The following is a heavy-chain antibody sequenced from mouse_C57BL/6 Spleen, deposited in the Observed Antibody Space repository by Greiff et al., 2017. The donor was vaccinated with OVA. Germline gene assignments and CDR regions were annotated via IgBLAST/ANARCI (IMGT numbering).Heavy chain of an antibody. D-gene: IGHD1-1*01. J-gene: IGHJ1*03. CDR1: GYTFTSYD. Sequence: QVQLQQSGPELVKPGASVKLSCKASGYTFTSYDINWVKQRPGQGLEWIGWIYPRDGSTKYNETFKGKATLPVDTSSSTAYMELHSLTSEDSAVYFCARSDGSSHWYFEVWGTGTTVTVSS. CDR2: IYPRDGST. V-gene: IGHV1-85*01. CDR3: ARSDGSSHWYFEV.